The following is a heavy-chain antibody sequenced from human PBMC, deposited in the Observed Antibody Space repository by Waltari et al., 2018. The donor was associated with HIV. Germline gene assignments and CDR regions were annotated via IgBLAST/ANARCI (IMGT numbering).Heavy chain of an antibody. CDR1: RPTLKNINNFNTSN. CDR2: ISNEGNTR. D-gene: IGHD3-10*01. J-gene: IGHJ6*02. CDR3: ARRSLLGLDV. V-gene: IGHV3-30*03. Sequence: VQLLQSGGGVGQPGGSLRLSCTASRPTLKNINNFNTSNVHWVRRTAGQGLEWVAVISNEGNTRYTTESVKGRFTVSRDNSKHTVYLEMNNLRIDDTAQYYCARRSLLGLDVWGQGTTVIVSS.